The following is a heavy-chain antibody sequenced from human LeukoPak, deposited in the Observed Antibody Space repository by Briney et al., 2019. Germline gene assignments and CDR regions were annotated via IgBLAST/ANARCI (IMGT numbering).Heavy chain of an antibody. CDR3: ARVPYSSSWYGYGWFDP. J-gene: IGHJ5*02. CDR2: IYYSGST. V-gene: IGHV4-59*01. Sequence: SETLSLTCTVSGGSISSYYWSWIRQPPGKGLEWIGYIYYSGSTNYNPSLKSRVTISVDTSKNQFSLKLSSVNAADTAVYYCARVPYSSSWYGYGWFDPWGQGTLVTVSS. D-gene: IGHD6-13*01. CDR1: GGSISSYY.